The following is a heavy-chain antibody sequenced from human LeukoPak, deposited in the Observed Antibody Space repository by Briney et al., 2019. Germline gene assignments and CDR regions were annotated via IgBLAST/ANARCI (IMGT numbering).Heavy chain of an antibody. V-gene: IGHV3-48*03. CDR1: GFILSTSE. CDR3: ARDEYSSGWYYY. CDR2: IASDGTI. J-gene: IGHJ4*02. D-gene: IGHD6-19*01. Sequence: GGSLRLSCVASGFILSTSEMNWVRQAPGKGLEWVSFIASDGTIYYADSVKGRFTLSRDNAKNSLYLQMNSLRAEDTAVYYCARDEYSSGWYYYWGQGTLVTVSS.